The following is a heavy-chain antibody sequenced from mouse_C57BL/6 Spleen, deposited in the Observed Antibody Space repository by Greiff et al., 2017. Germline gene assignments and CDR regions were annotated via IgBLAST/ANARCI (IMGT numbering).Heavy chain of an antibody. CDR2: ISSGGDYI. CDR3: TRNGLRSYFDY. D-gene: IGHD1-1*01. CDR1: GFTFSSYA. Sequence: EVKLVESGEGLVKPGGSLKLSCAASGFTFSSYAMSWVRQTPEKRLAWVAYISSGGDYIYYADTVKGRFTISRDNARNTLYLQMSSLKSEDTAMYYCTRNGLRSYFDYWGQGTTLTVSS. V-gene: IGHV5-9-1*02. J-gene: IGHJ2*01.